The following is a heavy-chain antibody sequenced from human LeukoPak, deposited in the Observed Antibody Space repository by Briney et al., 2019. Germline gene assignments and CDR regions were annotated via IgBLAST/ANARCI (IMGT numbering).Heavy chain of an antibody. D-gene: IGHD3-10*01. J-gene: IGHJ4*02. CDR1: GGTFSSYA. V-gene: IGHV1-69*13. CDR2: IIPIFGTA. CDR3: ASVLWFGELRGVDY. Sequence: SVKVSCKASGGTFSSYAISWVRQAPGQGLEWMGGIIPIFGTANYAQKFQGRVTITADESTSTAYMELSSLRSEDTAVYYCASVLWFGELRGVDYWGQGTLVTVSS.